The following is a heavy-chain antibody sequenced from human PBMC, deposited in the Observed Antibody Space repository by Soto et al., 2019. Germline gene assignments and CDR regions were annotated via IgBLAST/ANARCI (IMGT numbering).Heavy chain of an antibody. D-gene: IGHD3-22*01. CDR2: IYSGGST. V-gene: IGHV3-53*01. CDR1: AVTDSSNY. CDR3: ARDRVESGYPEYFQH. J-gene: IGHJ1*01. Sequence: PGGSLRHSCAASAVTDSSNYMSWVRQAPGKGLEWVSVIYSGGSTYYADSVKGRFTISRDNSKNTLYLQMNSLRAEDTAVYYCARDRVESGYPEYFQHWGQGT.